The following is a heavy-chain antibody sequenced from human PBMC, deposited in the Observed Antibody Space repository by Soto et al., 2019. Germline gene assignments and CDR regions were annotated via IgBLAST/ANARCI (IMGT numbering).Heavy chain of an antibody. CDR3: ARDNILGILYGGMDV. J-gene: IGHJ6*02. CDR2: IYYSGST. D-gene: IGHD3-3*01. V-gene: IGHV4-30-4*01. CDR1: TFSLSSGDYY. Sequence: TLSLTCPVSTFSLSSGDYYWLWIRKPPGKGLEWIGYIYYSGSTYYNPSLKSRVTISVDTSKNQFSLKLSSVTAADTAVYYCARDNILGILYGGMDVWGQGTTVTGSS.